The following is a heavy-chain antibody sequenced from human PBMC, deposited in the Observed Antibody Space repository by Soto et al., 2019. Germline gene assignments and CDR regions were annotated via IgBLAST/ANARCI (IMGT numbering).Heavy chain of an antibody. CDR3: AHRRSYCSGGSCYSGFDY. J-gene: IGHJ4*02. D-gene: IGHD2-15*01. Sequence: QITLKESGPPLVKPTQTLTLTCTFSGFSLSTSGVGVGWIRQPPGKALEWLALIYWDDDKRYSPSLKSRLTSTKADSKKQVVLTMTNMEPVNTATYYCAHRRSYCSGGSCYSGFDYWGQGTLVTVSS. CDR1: GFSLSTSGVG. CDR2: IYWDDDK. V-gene: IGHV2-5*02.